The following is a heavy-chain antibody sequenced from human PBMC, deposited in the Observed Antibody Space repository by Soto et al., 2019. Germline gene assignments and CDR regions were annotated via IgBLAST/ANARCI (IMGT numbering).Heavy chain of an antibody. J-gene: IGHJ4*02. CDR3: AKDFLLGAMDY. Sequence: GGSLRLSCAASGFTFSSYALSWVRQAPGKGLEWVSAIGGSGGSTHYADSVKGRFTISRDNSKNTLYLQMNSLRAEDTAVYYCAKDFLLGAMDYWGQGTLVTVSS. V-gene: IGHV3-23*01. CDR2: IGGSGGST. D-gene: IGHD1-26*01. CDR1: GFTFSSYA.